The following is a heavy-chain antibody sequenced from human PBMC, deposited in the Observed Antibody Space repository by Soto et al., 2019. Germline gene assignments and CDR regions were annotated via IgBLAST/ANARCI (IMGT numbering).Heavy chain of an antibody. CDR1: GDSISNLDYF. D-gene: IGHD7-27*01. CDR2: IYKSATT. V-gene: IGHV4-30-4*01. J-gene: IGHJ5*01. CDR3: ARGRYCLTGRCFPNWFDS. Sequence: SETLSLTCSVSGDSISNLDYFWAWIRQPPGQSLEYIGYIYKSATTYYNPSFESRVAISVDTSKSQFSLNVTSVTAADTAVYFCARGRYCLTGRCFPNWFDSWGQGALVTVYS.